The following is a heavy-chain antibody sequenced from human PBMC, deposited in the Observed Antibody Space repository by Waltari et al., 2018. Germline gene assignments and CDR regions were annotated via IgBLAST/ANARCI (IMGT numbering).Heavy chain of an antibody. Sequence: QVQLQESGPGLVKPSPTLSLTCTVSGGSISSGSYYWSWLRQPAGKGLEWIGRIYTSGSTNYNPSLKSRVTISVDTSKNQFSLKLSSVTAADTAVYYCARDARWLQADDAFDIWGQGTMVTVSS. J-gene: IGHJ3*02. V-gene: IGHV4-61*02. D-gene: IGHD5-12*01. CDR3: ARDARWLQADDAFDI. CDR1: GGSISSGSYY. CDR2: IYTSGST.